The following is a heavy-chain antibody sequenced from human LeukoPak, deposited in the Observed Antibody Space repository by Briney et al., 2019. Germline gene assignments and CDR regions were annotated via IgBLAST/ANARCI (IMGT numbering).Heavy chain of an antibody. J-gene: IGHJ4*02. Sequence: PGGSLRLSCAASGFTFSSYWMHWVRQAPGKGLVWVSRINTDGSSTSYADSVKGRFTISRDNAKNTLYLQMNSLRAEDTAVYYCARLPDVYCSSTSCYFSLDYWGQGTLVTVPS. CDR2: INTDGSST. V-gene: IGHV3-74*01. D-gene: IGHD2-2*01. CDR3: ARLPDVYCSSTSCYFSLDY. CDR1: GFTFSSYW.